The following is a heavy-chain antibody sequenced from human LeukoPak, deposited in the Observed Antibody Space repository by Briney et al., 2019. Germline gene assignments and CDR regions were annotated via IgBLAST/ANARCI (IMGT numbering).Heavy chain of an antibody. V-gene: IGHV3-7*01. CDR3: ARDRGEGYKRGGYYGMDV. CDR1: GFTFSSYW. J-gene: IGHJ6*02. Sequence: GGSLRLSCAASGFTFSSYWMSWVRQAPGKGLQWVANIIQDGSEKDYVDSVKGRFTISRDNAKNSLFLQMNSLRAEDTAVYYCARDRGEGYKRGGYYGMDVWGQGTTVTVSS. CDR2: IIQDGSEK. D-gene: IGHD5-24*01.